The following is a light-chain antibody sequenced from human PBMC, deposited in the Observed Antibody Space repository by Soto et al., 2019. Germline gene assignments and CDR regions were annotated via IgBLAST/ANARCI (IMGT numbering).Light chain of an antibody. CDR2: WTS. V-gene: IGKV4-1*01. Sequence: DIVMTQSPDSLAVSLGERATINCKSSQSVLYSSNNRNYLAWYQQKPGQPPKLLIYWTSTRESGVPDRFSGSGSGTDFSLTISSLQAEDVAVYYCQQYFSPPLTCGPGTKGDIK. CDR3: QQYFSPPLT. CDR1: QSVLYSSNNRNY. J-gene: IGKJ1*01.